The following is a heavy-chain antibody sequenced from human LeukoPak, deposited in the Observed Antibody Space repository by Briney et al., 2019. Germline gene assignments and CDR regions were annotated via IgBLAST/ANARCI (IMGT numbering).Heavy chain of an antibody. J-gene: IGHJ6*02. CDR3: ASSTVVVPAARYYYYGMDV. CDR1: GFTFDDYA. Sequence: GRSLRLSCAASGFTFDDYAMHWVRQAPGKGLEWVSGISWNSGSIGYADSVKGRFTISRDNAKNSLYLQMNSLRAEDTALYYCASSTVVVPAARYYYYGMDVWGQGTTVTVSS. V-gene: IGHV3-9*01. D-gene: IGHD2-2*01. CDR2: ISWNSGSI.